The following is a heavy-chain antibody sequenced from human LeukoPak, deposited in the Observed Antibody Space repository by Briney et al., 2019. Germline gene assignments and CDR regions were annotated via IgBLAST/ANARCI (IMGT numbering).Heavy chain of an antibody. V-gene: IGHV3-7*01. Sequence: QPGGSLRLSCAASGFTFTDYWMTWVRQVPGKGLEWLANIHKAGTESYYVDSVKGRFAISRDNAKNSLYLQLSSLRVGDTAVYYCARVGTWELQRVFDYWGQGTLVTVSS. J-gene: IGHJ4*02. CDR1: GFTFTDYW. CDR3: ARVGTWELQRVFDY. D-gene: IGHD1-26*01. CDR2: IHKAGTES.